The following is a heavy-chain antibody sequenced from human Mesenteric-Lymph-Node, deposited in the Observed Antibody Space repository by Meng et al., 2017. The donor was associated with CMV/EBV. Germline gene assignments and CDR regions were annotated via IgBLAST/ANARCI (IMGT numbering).Heavy chain of an antibody. CDR1: GFTFNTYA. CDR3: AKAGSYSSYFDY. D-gene: IGHD1-26*01. J-gene: IGHJ4*02. V-gene: IGHV3-30*04. CDR2: ISFDGTNE. Sequence: GESLKISCAASGFTFNTYALHWVRQAPGGGLEWVAVISFDGTNEYYTDSVRGRFSISRDNSKNTLYLQMNSLRAEDTAVYYCAKAGSYSSYFDYWGQGTLVTVSS.